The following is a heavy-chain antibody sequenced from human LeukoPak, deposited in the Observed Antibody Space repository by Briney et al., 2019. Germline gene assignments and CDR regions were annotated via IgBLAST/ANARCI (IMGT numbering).Heavy chain of an antibody. Sequence: SETLSLTCTVSGGSINSYYWGWIRQPPGKGLEWIGSIYYSGSTYYNPSLKSRVTISVDTSKNQFSLKLSSVTAADTAVYYCARDKYDFWSGYTFDNWGQGTLVTVSS. V-gene: IGHV4-39*07. J-gene: IGHJ4*02. D-gene: IGHD3-3*01. CDR1: GGSINSYY. CDR2: IYYSGST. CDR3: ARDKYDFWSGYTFDN.